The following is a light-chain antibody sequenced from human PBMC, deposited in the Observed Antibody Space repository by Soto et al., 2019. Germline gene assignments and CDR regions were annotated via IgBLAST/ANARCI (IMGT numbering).Light chain of an antibody. CDR3: SSYTSSSALDRV. CDR2: EVN. Sequence: QSVLTQPASVSGSPGQSITISCTGTSSDVGGYNYVSWYQQHPGKAPKLMIYEVNNRPSGVSNRFSGSKSGNTASLTISGLQAEDETDYYCSSYTSSSALDRVFGTGTRSPS. V-gene: IGLV2-14*01. J-gene: IGLJ1*01. CDR1: SSDVGGYNY.